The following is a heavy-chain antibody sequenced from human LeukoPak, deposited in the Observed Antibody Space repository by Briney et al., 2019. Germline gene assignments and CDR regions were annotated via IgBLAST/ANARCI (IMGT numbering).Heavy chain of an antibody. Sequence: SETLSLTCAVYGGSFSGYYWSWIRQPPGKGLEWIGEINHSGSTNYNPSLKSRVTISVDASKNQFSLKLSSVTAADTAVYYCGRGPYSGGLYEASYFDYWGQGTLVTVSS. CDR1: GGSFSGYY. V-gene: IGHV4-34*01. CDR3: GRGPYSGGLYEASYFDY. J-gene: IGHJ4*02. CDR2: INHSGST. D-gene: IGHD6-19*01.